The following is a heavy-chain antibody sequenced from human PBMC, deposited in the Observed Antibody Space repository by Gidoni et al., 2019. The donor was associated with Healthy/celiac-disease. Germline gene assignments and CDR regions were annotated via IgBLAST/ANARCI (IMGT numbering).Heavy chain of an antibody. V-gene: IGHV4-39*01. CDR3: ARHSSNSKPKLNYFDY. CDR1: GGSISSSSYY. J-gene: IGHJ4*02. D-gene: IGHD2-2*01. CDR2: IYYSGST. Sequence: QLQLQESGPGLVKPSETLSLTCTVSGGSISSSSYYWGWIRQPPGKGLEWIGSIYYSGSTYYNPSLKSRVTISVDTSKNQFSLKLSSVTAADTAVYYCARHSSNSKPKLNYFDYWGQGTLVTVSS.